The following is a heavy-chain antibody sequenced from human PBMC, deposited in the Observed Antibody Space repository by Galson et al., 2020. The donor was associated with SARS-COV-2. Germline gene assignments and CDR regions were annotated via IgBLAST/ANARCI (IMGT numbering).Heavy chain of an antibody. J-gene: IGHJ6*02. Sequence: GESLKISCAASGFTFSSYGMHWVRQAPGKGLEWVAVISYDGSNKYYADSVKGRFTISRDNSKNTLYLQMNSLRAEDTAVYYCAKDQGVGCSSTSCYTIYYYYYGMDVWGQGTTVTVSS. CDR1: GFTFSSYG. V-gene: IGHV3-30*18. D-gene: IGHD2-2*02. CDR3: AKDQGVGCSSTSCYTIYYYYYGMDV. CDR2: ISYDGSNK.